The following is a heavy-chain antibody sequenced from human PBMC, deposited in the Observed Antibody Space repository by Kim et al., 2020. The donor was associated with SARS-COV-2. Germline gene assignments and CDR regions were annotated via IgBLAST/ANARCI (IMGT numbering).Heavy chain of an antibody. J-gene: IGHJ4*02. CDR1: GGSISSSSYY. CDR2: IYYSGST. V-gene: IGHV4-39*01. Sequence: SETLSLTCTVSGGSISSSSYYWGWIRQPPGKGLEWIGSIYYSGSTYYNPSLKSRVTISVDTSKNQFSLKLSSVTAADTAVYYCSIVPAAIGQGDYWGQGTLVTVSS. CDR3: SIVPAAIGQGDY. D-gene: IGHD2-2*01.